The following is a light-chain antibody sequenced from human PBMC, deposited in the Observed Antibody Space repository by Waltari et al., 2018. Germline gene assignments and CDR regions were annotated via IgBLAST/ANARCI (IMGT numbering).Light chain of an antibody. J-gene: IGLJ3*02. CDR2: GST. CDR1: GSNIGAGYA. Sequence: QSVLTQPPSVSGAPGQRVTISCTGSGSNIGAGYAVHWYQQLPRAAPKLLIYGSTRRPLGVPDRFFGSTSGTSAFLAITGLQAEDEADYYCQSYDTTLSVVFGGGTKLTVL. V-gene: IGLV1-40*01. CDR3: QSYDTTLSVV.